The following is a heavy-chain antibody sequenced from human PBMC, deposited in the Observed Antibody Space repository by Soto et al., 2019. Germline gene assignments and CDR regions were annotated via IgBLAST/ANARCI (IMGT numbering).Heavy chain of an antibody. V-gene: IGHV3-30-3*01. CDR3: ARDQTGITTTGGGRIDH. CDR2: VSFDGSSK. J-gene: IGHJ4*02. Sequence: GGSLRLSCAASGFTFSSYSMSWVRQAPGKGLEWVAIVSFDGSSKYYADSVKGRFTISRDNSKNTLYLQMSGLTPEDTAVYYCARDQTGITTTGGGRIDHWGQGTLVTVSS. CDR1: GFTFSSYS. D-gene: IGHD1-20*01.